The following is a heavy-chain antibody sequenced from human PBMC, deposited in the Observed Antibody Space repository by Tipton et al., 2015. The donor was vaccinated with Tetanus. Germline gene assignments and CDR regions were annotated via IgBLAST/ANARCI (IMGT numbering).Heavy chain of an antibody. CDR2: INQSGST. CDR1: GGSLSGFY. Sequence: GLVKPSETLSLTCAVSGGSLSGFYWGWIRQPPGKGLEWIGEINQSGSTNDNPSLKSRVTISVDTSKNQFSLKLSSVTAADTAVYYCARGQLLSRDWFDPWGQGTLVTVSS. D-gene: IGHD2-2*01. J-gene: IGHJ5*02. CDR3: ARGQLLSRDWFDP. V-gene: IGHV4-34*01.